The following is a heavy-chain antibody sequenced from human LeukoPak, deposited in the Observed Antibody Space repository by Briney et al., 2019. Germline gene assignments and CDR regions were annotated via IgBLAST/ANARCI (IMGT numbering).Heavy chain of an antibody. CDR2: IYSSGDT. Sequence: GSLRLSCAASGFTFSSYGMHWVRQAPGKGLEWVAVIYSSGDTYYADSVKGRFTISRDTSKNMLYLQMNGLRAEDTAVYYCAKDSPGGGDSRGYFDYWGQGTLVTVSS. CDR1: GFTFSSYG. J-gene: IGHJ4*02. V-gene: IGHV3-NL1*01. CDR3: AKDSPGGGDSRGYFDY. D-gene: IGHD2-21*02.